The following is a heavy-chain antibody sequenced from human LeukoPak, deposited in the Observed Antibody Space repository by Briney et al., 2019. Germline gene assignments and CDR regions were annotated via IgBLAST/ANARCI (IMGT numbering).Heavy chain of an antibody. CDR1: GGSLSSYY. D-gene: IGHD4-17*01. V-gene: IGHV4-59*08. J-gene: IGHJ3*02. Sequence: PSETLSLTCTVPGGSLSSYYFSWIRQSPGEGLEWIAYINYSGSASYNPSLKSRVTMSVDASKQFSLSLSSVTAADTAVYYCARHNYDDYVFDIWGQGTKVTVSS. CDR2: INYSGSA. CDR3: ARHNYDDYVFDI.